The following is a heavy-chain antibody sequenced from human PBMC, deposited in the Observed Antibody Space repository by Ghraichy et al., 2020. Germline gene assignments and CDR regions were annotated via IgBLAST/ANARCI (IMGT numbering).Heavy chain of an antibody. CDR2: ISYDGSNK. CDR1: GFTFSSYA. V-gene: IGHV3-30-3*01. D-gene: IGHD6-13*01. J-gene: IGHJ4*02. CDR3: ARDEYSSSKFDY. Sequence: GGSLRLSCAASGFTFSSYAMHWVRQPPGKGLEWVAVISYDGSNKYYADSVKGRFTISRDNSKNTLYLQMNSLRAEDTAMYYCARDEYSSSKFDYWGQGTLVTVSS.